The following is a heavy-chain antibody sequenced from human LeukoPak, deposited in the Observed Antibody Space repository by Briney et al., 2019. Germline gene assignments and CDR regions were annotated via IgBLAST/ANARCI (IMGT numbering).Heavy chain of an antibody. CDR3: ARGGDRRLARNWFDP. CDR2: ITSSSSYI. CDR1: GFIFRSYN. V-gene: IGHV3-21*01. D-gene: IGHD3-16*01. Sequence: GGSLRLSCAASGFIFRSYNMYWVRQAPGKGPEWVSSITSSSSYIFYADSVKGRFTVSRDDATNSVYLEMNSLRAEDTAVYYCARGGDRRLARNWFDPWGQGTVVTVSS. J-gene: IGHJ5*02.